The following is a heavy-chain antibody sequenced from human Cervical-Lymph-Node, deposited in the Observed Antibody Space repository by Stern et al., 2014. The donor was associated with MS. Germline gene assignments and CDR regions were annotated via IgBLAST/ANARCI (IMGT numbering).Heavy chain of an antibody. V-gene: IGHV3-7*01. D-gene: IGHD3-10*01. J-gene: IGHJ3*02. CDR2: IKDDGSDR. CDR1: GFTFSGRW. Sequence: EVQLEESGGGLVQPGGSLRLSCAASGFTFSGRWMTWVRQAPGKGLAGVASIKDDGSDRYYVDSVKGRFTISRDNAKTSLFLQMNGLRAEDTAVYYCARDRYFGAFDIWGQGTMVTVSS. CDR3: ARDRYFGAFDI.